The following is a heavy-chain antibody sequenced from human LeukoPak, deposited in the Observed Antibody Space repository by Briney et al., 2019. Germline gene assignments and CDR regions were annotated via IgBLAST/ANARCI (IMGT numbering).Heavy chain of an antibody. D-gene: IGHD2-15*01. V-gene: IGHV1-8*03. CDR1: GYTFTSYD. CDR2: MNPNSGNT. J-gene: IGHJ3*02. Sequence: GASVKVSCKASGYTFTSYDINWVRQATGQGLEWMGWMNPNSGNTGYAQKFQGRVTITRNTSIGTAYMELSSLRSEDTAVYYCARGGGCSGGSCYSHDAFDIWGQGTMVTVSS. CDR3: ARGGGCSGGSCYSHDAFDI.